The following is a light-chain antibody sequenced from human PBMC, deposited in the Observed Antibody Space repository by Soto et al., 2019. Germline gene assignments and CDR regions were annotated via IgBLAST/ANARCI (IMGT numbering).Light chain of an antibody. Sequence: EIVLTQSPVTLSLSPGERATLSCRASQSGTTFLAWYQRKPGQAPRLLIYDASKRATGIPARFSGSGSGTNFTLTISSLEPEDFAVYYCQPRTNRPLTFGGGTKVEIK. CDR2: DAS. CDR1: QSGTTF. J-gene: IGKJ4*01. CDR3: QPRTNRPLT. V-gene: IGKV3-11*01.